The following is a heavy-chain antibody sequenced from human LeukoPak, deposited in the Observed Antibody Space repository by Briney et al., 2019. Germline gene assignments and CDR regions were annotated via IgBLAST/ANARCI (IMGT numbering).Heavy chain of an antibody. V-gene: IGHV1-69*04. CDR1: GGTFSSYA. D-gene: IGHD3-10*01. Sequence: SVQVSCKASGGTFSSYAIRWVRQAPGQGLEWMGRIIPILGIANYAQKFQGKVTITADKSTSTAYKELSSLRSEDTAVYYCARGGITMVRGVITPSGYFDYWGQGTLVTVSS. CDR2: IIPILGIA. CDR3: ARGGITMVRGVITPSGYFDY. J-gene: IGHJ4*02.